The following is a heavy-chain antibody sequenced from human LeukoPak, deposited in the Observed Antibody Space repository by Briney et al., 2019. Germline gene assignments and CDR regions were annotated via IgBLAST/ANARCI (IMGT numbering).Heavy chain of an antibody. CDR3: AKWGPNPTPHFDY. J-gene: IGHJ4*02. CDR1: GYTFSSYA. D-gene: IGHD1-14*01. Sequence: SCKASGYTFSSYAMSWVRQAPGKGLEWVSAISGSGGSTYYADSVKGRFTISRDNSKNTLYLQMNSLRAEDTAVYYCAKWGPNPTPHFDYWGQGTLVTVSS. CDR2: ISGSGGST. V-gene: IGHV3-23*01.